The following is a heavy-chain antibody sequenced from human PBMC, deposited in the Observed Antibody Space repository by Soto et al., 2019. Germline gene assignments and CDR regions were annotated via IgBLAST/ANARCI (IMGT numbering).Heavy chain of an antibody. CDR1: GFTFSSYA. CDR2: ISGNSGKA. D-gene: IGHD2-8*01. Sequence: HPGGSLRLSCTASGFTFSSYAMSWVRPAPGKELEWVSTISGNSGKANYAESVKGRFSISRDNSKNTVHLQLDSLRAEDTAVYFCAKLGFVLMELYYFHQWGHGTLVTVSS. J-gene: IGHJ4*01. V-gene: IGHV3-23*01. CDR3: AKLGFVLMELYYFHQ.